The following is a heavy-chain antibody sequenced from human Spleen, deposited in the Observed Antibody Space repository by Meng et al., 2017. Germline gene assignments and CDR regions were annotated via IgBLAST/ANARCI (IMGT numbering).Heavy chain of an antibody. CDR2: IYPSGST. Sequence: GSLRLSCTVSGYSISSDYYWGWIRQPPGKGLEWIGNIYPSGSTYYNPSLKSRVTISLDTSTNQFSLKLSSVTAADTAVYYCARELNVVLPYFEYWGQGTLVTVSS. CDR3: ARELNVVLPYFEY. J-gene: IGHJ4*02. V-gene: IGHV4-38-2*02. D-gene: IGHD2-2*01. CDR1: GYSISSDYY.